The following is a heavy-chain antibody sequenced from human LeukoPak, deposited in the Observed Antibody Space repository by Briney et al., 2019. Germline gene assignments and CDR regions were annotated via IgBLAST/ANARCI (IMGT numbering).Heavy chain of an antibody. CDR3: ARGGVGATYVGFDY. V-gene: IGHV4-61*08. CDR1: GGSVSSADYY. CDR2: MHYSGRR. Sequence: SETLSLTCTGSGGSVSSADYYWTWIRQLPGKGLEWIGYMHYSGRRNYNPSLKSRVTISVDTSKNQFSLKLSSVTAADTAVYYCARGGVGATYVGFDYWGQGTLVTVSS. D-gene: IGHD1-26*01. J-gene: IGHJ4*02.